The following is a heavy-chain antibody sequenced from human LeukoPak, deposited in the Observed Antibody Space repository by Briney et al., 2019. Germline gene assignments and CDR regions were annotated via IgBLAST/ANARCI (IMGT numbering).Heavy chain of an antibody. J-gene: IGHJ4*02. V-gene: IGHV4-34*01. CDR3: ARETTSGPVDS. Sequence: SETLSLTCAVYGGSFSGYYWSWIRQPPGKGLEWIGEINHSGSTNYNPSLKSRVTISVDTSKSQFSLKLSSVTAADTAVYYCARETTSGPVDSWGQGTLVTVSS. CDR2: INHSGST. D-gene: IGHD1-1*01. CDR1: GGSFSGYY.